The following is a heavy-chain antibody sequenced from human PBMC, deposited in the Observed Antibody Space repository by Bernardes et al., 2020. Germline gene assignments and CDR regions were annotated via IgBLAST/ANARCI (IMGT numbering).Heavy chain of an antibody. Sequence: GSLRLSCTASGFAFSTYAMTWVRLAPGKGLEWVSGISGRGDDTYYADSVKGRFTISRDNSKNTLYLQMDTLRVEDTAVYYCAKDWADASGYYYGAFDIWGQGTMVTVSS. CDR3: AKDWADASGYYYGAFDI. CDR2: ISGRGDDT. V-gene: IGHV3-23*01. J-gene: IGHJ3*02. CDR1: GFAFSTYA. D-gene: IGHD3-22*01.